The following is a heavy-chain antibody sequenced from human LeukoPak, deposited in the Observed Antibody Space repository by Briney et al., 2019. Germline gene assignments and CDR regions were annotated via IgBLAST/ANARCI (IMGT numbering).Heavy chain of an antibody. V-gene: IGHV3-23*01. CDR2: ISGSGGST. CDR1: GFTFSSYA. Sequence: GGSLRLSCAASGFTFSSYAMSWVRQAPGKGLEGVSGISGSGGSTYYADSVKGRFTISRDNSKNTLYLQVNSLRAEDTAVYYCAKGRGSSSRMIFDFWGQGTLVTVSS. D-gene: IGHD6-13*01. CDR3: AKGRGSSSRMIFDF. J-gene: IGHJ4*02.